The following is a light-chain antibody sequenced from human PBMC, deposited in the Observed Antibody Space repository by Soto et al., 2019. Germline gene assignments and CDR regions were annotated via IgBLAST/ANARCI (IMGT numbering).Light chain of an antibody. CDR1: QSVTSSY. J-gene: IGKJ4*01. CDR3: QQYGSSLKIT. Sequence: VLTQSPGTLSLSPGERATLSCRASQSVTSSYLGWYQQKPGQAPRLLIFGASTRATGIPDRFSGSGSGTDFTLTISRLEPEDFAVYYCQQYGSSLKITFGGGTKVDI. CDR2: GAS. V-gene: IGKV3-20*01.